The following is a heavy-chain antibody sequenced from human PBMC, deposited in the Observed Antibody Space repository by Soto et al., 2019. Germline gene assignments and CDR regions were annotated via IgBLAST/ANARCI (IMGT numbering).Heavy chain of an antibody. V-gene: IGHV4-59*08. CDR3: ARVDILTVYGCMDV. Sequence: SETLSLTCNVSGGSIRSYYWNWIRQPPGKTLEWIGDVYYSGSANYNPSLKSRVTISVDTSKNQFSLKLDSVTAADTAVYYCARVDILTVYGCMDVWGQGTTVTVSS. CDR2: VYYSGSA. CDR1: GGSIRSYY. D-gene: IGHD3-9*01. J-gene: IGHJ6*02.